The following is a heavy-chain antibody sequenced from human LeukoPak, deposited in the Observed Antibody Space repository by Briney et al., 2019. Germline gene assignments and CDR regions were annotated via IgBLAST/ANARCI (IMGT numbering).Heavy chain of an antibody. V-gene: IGHV1-46*01. J-gene: IGHJ5*02. CDR2: IDPSGGST. D-gene: IGHD3-10*01. Sequence: ASVKVSCKASGYTFTRYYMHWVRQGPGQGLEWMGIIDPSGGSTSYAQKFQGRVTMTRDTSTSTVYMELSGLRSEDTAVYYCASLHGYGSGRPWGQGTLVTVSS. CDR3: ASLHGYGSGRP. CDR1: GYTFTRYY.